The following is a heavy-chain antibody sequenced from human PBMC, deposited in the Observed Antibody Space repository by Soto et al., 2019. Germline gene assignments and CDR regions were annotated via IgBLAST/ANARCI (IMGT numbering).Heavy chain of an antibody. J-gene: IGHJ4*02. CDR3: ARHEGATDGFFDY. D-gene: IGHD5-12*01. CDR2: IYFSGST. V-gene: IGHV4-39*01. Sequence: QLQLQESGPGLVKPSETLSLTCTVSGGSISTGTYYWGWIRQPPGKGLEWIGNIYFSGSTHYTPTLKGRVPISVDTSKSQFSLKLSSVTATDTALYYCARHEGATDGFFDYWGQGSLVTVSS. CDR1: GGSISTGTYY.